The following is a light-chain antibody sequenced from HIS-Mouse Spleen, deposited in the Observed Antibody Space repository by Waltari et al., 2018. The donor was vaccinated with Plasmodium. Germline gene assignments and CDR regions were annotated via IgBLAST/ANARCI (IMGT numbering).Light chain of an antibody. CDR2: GAS. CDR1: QSVSSN. Sequence: EIVMTQSPATLSVSPGARATLSCRASQSVSSNLAWYQQKPGQAPRLLIYGASTRATGTPARFSGSGAGTEVTLTISSLQSEDFAVYYCQQYNNWSFTFGPGTKVDIK. CDR3: QQYNNWSFT. V-gene: IGKV3-15*01. J-gene: IGKJ3*01.